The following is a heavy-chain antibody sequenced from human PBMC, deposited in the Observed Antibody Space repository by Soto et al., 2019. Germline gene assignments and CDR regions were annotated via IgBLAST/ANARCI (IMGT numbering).Heavy chain of an antibody. CDR2: IVVGRGDT. J-gene: IGHJ3*02. CDR1: GFTFSNSA. V-gene: IGHV1-58*01. CDR3: AAELYSGGSCCSFDI. Sequence: SVKVSCKTSGFTFSNSAVQWVRQARGQRLEWMGWIVVGRGDTKYAQKFRERVTITSDMSTSTAHMEVSSPASEDTAVYYCAAELYSGGSCCSFDIWGQGTMVTVSS. D-gene: IGHD2-15*01.